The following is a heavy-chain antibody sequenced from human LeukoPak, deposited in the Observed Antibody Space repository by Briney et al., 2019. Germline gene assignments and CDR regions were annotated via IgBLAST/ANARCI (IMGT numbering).Heavy chain of an antibody. J-gene: IGHJ4*02. V-gene: IGHV3-30-3*01. Sequence: GGSLRLSCAASGFTFSSYAMHWVRQAPGKGLEWVAVISYDGSNKYYADSVKGRFTISRDNSKNTLYLQMNSLRAEDTAVYYCAKVLPMRMLVKYYFDYWGQGTLVTVSS. CDR1: GFTFSSYA. CDR2: ISYDGSNK. D-gene: IGHD2-15*01. CDR3: AKVLPMRMLVKYYFDY.